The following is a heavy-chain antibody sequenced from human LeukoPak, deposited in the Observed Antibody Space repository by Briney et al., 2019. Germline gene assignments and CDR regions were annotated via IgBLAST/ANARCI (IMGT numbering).Heavy chain of an antibody. CDR2: IGTAGDT. J-gene: IGHJ4*02. CDR3: ARGGSGSYYGYYFDY. D-gene: IGHD3-10*01. CDR1: GFTFSSYD. V-gene: IGHV3-13*01. Sequence: GGSLRLSCAASGFTFSSYDMHWVRQATGKGLEWVSAIGTAGDTYYPGSVKGRFTISRENAKNSLYLQVNSLRAGDTAVYYCARGGSGSYYGYYFDYWGQGTLVTVSS.